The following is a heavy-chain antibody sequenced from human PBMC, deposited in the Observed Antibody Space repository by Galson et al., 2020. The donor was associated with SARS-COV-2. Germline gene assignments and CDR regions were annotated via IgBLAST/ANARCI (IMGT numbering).Heavy chain of an antibody. V-gene: IGHV1-24*01. CDR2: FDPEDGET. Sequence: GESLKISCKVSGYTLTKLSMHWVRQAPGKGLEWMGGFDPEDGETIYAQKFQGRVTMTEDTSTDTAYMELSSLRSEDTAVYYCATSGPLGPSGWFDPWGQGTLVTVSS. D-gene: IGHD3-10*01. J-gene: IGHJ5*02. CDR1: GYTLTKLS. CDR3: ATSGPLGPSGWFDP.